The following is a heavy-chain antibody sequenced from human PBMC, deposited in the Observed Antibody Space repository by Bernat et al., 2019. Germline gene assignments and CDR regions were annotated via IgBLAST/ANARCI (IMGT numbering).Heavy chain of an antibody. CDR2: IKSKTDGGTT. D-gene: IGHD6-13*01. CDR1: GFTFSNAW. Sequence: VQLVESGGGLVKPGGSLRLSCAASGFTFSNAWMNWVRQAPGKGLEWVGRIKSKTDGGTTDYAAPVKGRFTISRDDSKNTLYLQMNSLKTEDTAVYYCAKPIKVAAAGRGWRQGFDYWGQGTLVTVSS. J-gene: IGHJ4*02. V-gene: IGHV3-15*07. CDR3: AKPIKVAAAGRGWRQGFDY.